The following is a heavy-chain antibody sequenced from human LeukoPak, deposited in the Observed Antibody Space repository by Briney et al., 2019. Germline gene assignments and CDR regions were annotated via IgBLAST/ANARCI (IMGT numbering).Heavy chain of an antibody. CDR2: ISSSSSYI. CDR1: GFTFSSYS. Sequence: GGSLRLSCAASGFTFSSYSMNWVRQAPGKGLEWVSSISSSSSYIYYADSVKGRFTISRDNAKNSLYLQMNSLRAEDMALYYCAKSPIAAAGHNWFDPWGQGTLVTVSS. CDR3: AKSPIAAAGHNWFDP. V-gene: IGHV3-21*04. D-gene: IGHD6-13*01. J-gene: IGHJ5*02.